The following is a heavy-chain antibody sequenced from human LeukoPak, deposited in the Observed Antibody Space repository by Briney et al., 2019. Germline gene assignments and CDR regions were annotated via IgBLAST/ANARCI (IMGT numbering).Heavy chain of an antibody. CDR1: GFTFSSYS. Sequence: SGGSLRHSCAASGFTFSSYSMNWVRQAPGKGLEWVSSISSSSSYIYYADSVKGRFTISRDNAKNSLYLQMNSLRAEDTAVYYCASRLTYSGSYYGVDYWGQGTLVTVSS. V-gene: IGHV3-21*01. CDR2: ISSSSSYI. CDR3: ASRLTYSGSYYGVDY. D-gene: IGHD1-26*01. J-gene: IGHJ4*02.